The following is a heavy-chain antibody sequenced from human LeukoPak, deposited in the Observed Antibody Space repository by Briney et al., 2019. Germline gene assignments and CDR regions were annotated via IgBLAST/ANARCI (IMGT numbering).Heavy chain of an antibody. CDR2: ISSSSRTI. V-gene: IGHV3-48*01. CDR1: GFTFSSYS. J-gene: IGHJ6*03. Sequence: GGSLRLSCAASGFTFSSYSMMWARQAPGKGLEWVSYISSSSRTIYYADSVKGRFTISRDNAKNSLYLQMNSLRAEDTAVYYCARDVSYCSSTSCYSNYYYYYMDVWGKGTTVTVSS. D-gene: IGHD2-2*01. CDR3: ARDVSYCSSTSCYSNYYYYYMDV.